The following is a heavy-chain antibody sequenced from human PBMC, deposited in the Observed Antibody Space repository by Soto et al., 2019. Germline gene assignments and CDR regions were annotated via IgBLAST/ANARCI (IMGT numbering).Heavy chain of an antibody. CDR1: GGSISSYY. Sequence: SETLSLTCTVSGGSISSYYWSWIRQPPGKGLEWIGYIDYSGNTNYNPSLKSRVTISVDKSKNQFSLQLSSVTAADTAGYYCARAYTGYDCFDYWGQGTLVTVSS. CDR2: IDYSGNT. D-gene: IGHD5-12*01. CDR3: ARAYTGYDCFDY. V-gene: IGHV4-59*08. J-gene: IGHJ5*01.